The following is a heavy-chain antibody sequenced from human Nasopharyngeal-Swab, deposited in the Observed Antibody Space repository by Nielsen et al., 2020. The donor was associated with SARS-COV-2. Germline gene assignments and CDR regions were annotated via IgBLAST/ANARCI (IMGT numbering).Heavy chain of an antibody. Sequence: GESLKISCAASGFTFSSYWMSWVRQAPGKGLEWVANMKQDGSEKYYVDSVKGRFTISRDNAKNSLYLQMNSLRAEDTAVYYCARDGAFSSYYGPPFYYYYGMDVWGQGTTVTVSS. V-gene: IGHV3-7*01. CDR1: GFTFSSYW. CDR3: ARDGAFSSYYGPPFYYYYGMDV. D-gene: IGHD4-17*01. J-gene: IGHJ6*02. CDR2: MKQDGSEK.